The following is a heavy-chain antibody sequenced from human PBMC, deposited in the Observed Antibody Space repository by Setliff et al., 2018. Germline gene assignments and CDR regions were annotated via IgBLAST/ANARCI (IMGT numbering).Heavy chain of an antibody. CDR1: GFVFGTYG. J-gene: IGHJ6*03. V-gene: IGHV3-30*02. Sequence: PGESLKISCAASGFVFGTYGMHWVRQAPGKGLDWVASVRFDGTYKVYGDSVKGRFTISRDNAKNTLYLQMNSLRGEDTAVYFCASIDWGENFYNMDVWGKGTTVTVSS. CDR3: ASIDWGENFYNMDV. CDR2: VRFDGTYK. D-gene: IGHD7-27*01.